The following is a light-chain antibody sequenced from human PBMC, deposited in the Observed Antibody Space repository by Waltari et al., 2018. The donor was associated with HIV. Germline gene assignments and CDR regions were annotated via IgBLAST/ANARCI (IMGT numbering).Light chain of an antibody. V-gene: IGLV4-69*01. CDR1: SGHSTYA. CDR2: VSNDGSN. CDR3: QTWDSGIRV. J-gene: IGLJ3*02. Sequence: QVVLTQSPSASAFLGASVKLTCTLSSGHSTYAIAWRQQQPEKGPRYLMKVSNDGSNNKGDGIPDRFSGSSSGAERYLTISSLQSDDEADYYCQTWDSGIRVFGGGTRLTVL.